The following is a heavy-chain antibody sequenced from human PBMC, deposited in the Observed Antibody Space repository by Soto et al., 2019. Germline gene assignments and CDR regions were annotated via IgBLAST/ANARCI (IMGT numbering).Heavy chain of an antibody. CDR1: GFTFSSYA. J-gene: IGHJ6*02. Sequence: GGSLRLSCAASGFTFSSYAMSWVRQAPGKGLEWVSAISGSGGSTYYADSVKGRFTISRDNSKNTLYLQMNSLRAEDTAVYYCAAHTSFNYDILTGPPYYYGMDVWGQGTTVTVSS. CDR2: ISGSGGST. CDR3: AAHTSFNYDILTGPPYYYGMDV. V-gene: IGHV3-23*01. D-gene: IGHD3-9*01.